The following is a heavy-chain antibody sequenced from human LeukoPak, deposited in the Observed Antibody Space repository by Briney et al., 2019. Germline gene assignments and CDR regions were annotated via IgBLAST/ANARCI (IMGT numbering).Heavy chain of an antibody. CDR2: IYSGGST. CDR3: ARGELSGGSCYKN. CDR1: GFTVSSNY. J-gene: IGHJ4*02. V-gene: IGHV3-53*01. Sequence: GGSLRLSCAASGFTVSSNYMSWVRQAPGKGLEWVSVIYSGGSTYYADSVKGRFTISRDNSKNTLYLQMNSLRAEDTAVYYCARGELSGGSCYKNWGQGTLVTVSS. D-gene: IGHD2-15*01.